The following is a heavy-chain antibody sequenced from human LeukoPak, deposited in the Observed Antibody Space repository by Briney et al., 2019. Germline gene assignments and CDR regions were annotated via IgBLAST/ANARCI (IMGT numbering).Heavy chain of an antibody. J-gene: IGHJ4*02. Sequence: GESLKMSCKGSGYSFTSYWIGWVRQMPGKGLEWMGIIYPGDSDTRYSPSFQGQVTISADKSISTAYLQWSSPKASDTAMYYCARHGRGGYSYGNVVYWGQGTLVTVSS. V-gene: IGHV5-51*01. CDR3: ARHGRGGYSYGNVVY. CDR2: IYPGDSDT. CDR1: GYSFTSYW. D-gene: IGHD5-18*01.